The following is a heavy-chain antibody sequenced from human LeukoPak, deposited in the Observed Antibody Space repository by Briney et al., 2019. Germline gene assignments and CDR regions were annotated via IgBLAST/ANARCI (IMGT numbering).Heavy chain of an antibody. V-gene: IGHV1-8*01. CDR2: MNPNSGNT. J-gene: IGHJ4*02. CDR1: GYTFTSYD. Sequence: ASVKVSCKASGYTFTSYDINWVRQATGQGLEWMGWMNPNSGNTGYAQKFQGRVTMTRNTSISTAYMELSRLRSDDTAVYYCARVPWQWLVHGFDYWGQGTLVTVSS. CDR3: ARVPWQWLVHGFDY. D-gene: IGHD6-19*01.